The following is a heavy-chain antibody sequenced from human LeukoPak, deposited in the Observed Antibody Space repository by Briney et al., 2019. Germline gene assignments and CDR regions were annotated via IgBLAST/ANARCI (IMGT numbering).Heavy chain of an antibody. Sequence: PGGSLRLSCAASGFNFINTWMRWVRQAPGKGLVWVARIKNDGSGIIYADSVKGRFTISRDNARNTLYLQMNSLRAEDTAVYYCARERGVSHPFDYWGQGTLVTVSS. CDR3: ARERGVSHPFDY. CDR2: IKNDGSGI. D-gene: IGHD2-21*01. V-gene: IGHV3-74*01. J-gene: IGHJ4*02. CDR1: GFNFINTW.